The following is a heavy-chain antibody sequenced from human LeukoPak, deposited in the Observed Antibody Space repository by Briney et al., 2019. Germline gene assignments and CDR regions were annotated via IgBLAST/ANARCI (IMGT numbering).Heavy chain of an antibody. Sequence: SETLSLTCAVYGGSFSGYYWSWIRQPPGKGLEWIGEINHSGSTNYNPSLQSRVTISVDTSKNQFSLKLSSVTAADTAVYYCAREGQMYSSSWQGYNWFDPWGQGTLVTVSS. CDR2: INHSGST. V-gene: IGHV4-34*01. CDR3: AREGQMYSSSWQGYNWFDP. D-gene: IGHD6-13*01. J-gene: IGHJ5*02. CDR1: GGSFSGYY.